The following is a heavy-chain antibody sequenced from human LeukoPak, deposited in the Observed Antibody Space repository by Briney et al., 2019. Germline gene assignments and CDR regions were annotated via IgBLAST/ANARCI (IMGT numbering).Heavy chain of an antibody. Sequence: PGGSLRLSCAASGFTFGSYSMNWVRQAPGKGLEWVSSISSSSSYIYYADSVKGRFTISRDNAKNSLYLQMNSLRAEDTAVYYCARGIAAAGTLIWGQGTMVTVSS. J-gene: IGHJ3*02. CDR2: ISSSSSYI. D-gene: IGHD6-13*01. CDR1: GFTFGSYS. CDR3: ARGIAAAGTLI. V-gene: IGHV3-21*01.